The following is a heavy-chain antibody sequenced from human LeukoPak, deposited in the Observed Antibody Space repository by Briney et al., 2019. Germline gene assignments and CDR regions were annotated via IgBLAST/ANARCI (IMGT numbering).Heavy chain of an antibody. CDR2: IRYDGSNK. J-gene: IGHJ5*02. CDR3: AKGPYSSSSDNWFDP. CDR1: GFTFSISW. D-gene: IGHD6-6*01. V-gene: IGHV3-30*02. Sequence: GGSLRLSCAASGFTFSISWMSWVRQAPGKGLEWVAFIRYDGSNKYYADSVKGRFTISRDNSKNTLYLQMNSLRAEDTAVYYCAKGPYSSSSDNWFDPWGQGTLVTVSS.